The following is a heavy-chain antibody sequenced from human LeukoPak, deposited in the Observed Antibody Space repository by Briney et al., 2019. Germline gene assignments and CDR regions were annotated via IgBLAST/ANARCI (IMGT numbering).Heavy chain of an antibody. J-gene: IGHJ4*02. CDR3: ARVMDTAMATDS. CDR1: GYTFTGYY. D-gene: IGHD5-18*01. V-gene: IGHV1-2*02. Sequence: ASVTVSCKASGYTFTGYYMHWVRQAPGQGLEWMGWINPNAGGTNYAQKFQGRVTMTRDTSISTAYMELSRLRSDDTAVYYCARVMDTAMATDSLGQGTLLTVSS. CDR2: INPNAGGT.